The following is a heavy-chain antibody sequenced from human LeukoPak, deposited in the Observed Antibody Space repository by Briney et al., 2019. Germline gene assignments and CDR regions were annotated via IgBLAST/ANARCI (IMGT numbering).Heavy chain of an antibody. CDR3: VRDGAAYNFYY. J-gene: IGHJ4*02. D-gene: IGHD5-24*01. CDR2: VGRDGIGT. V-gene: IGHV3-74*01. Sequence: LSGGPLRLSCAASGFTFSNYLMHWVRQAPGMRLVWVSRVGRDGIGTGYADSVKGRFTISRDNAKNTLYLQMHSLRAEDTAVYYSVRDGAAYNFYYWGQGSLVTVSS. CDR1: GFTFSNYL.